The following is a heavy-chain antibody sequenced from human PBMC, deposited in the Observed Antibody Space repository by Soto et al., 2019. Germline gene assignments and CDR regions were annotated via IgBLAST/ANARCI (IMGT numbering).Heavy chain of an antibody. V-gene: IGHV4-34*01. Sequence: QVQLQQWGAGLLKPSETLSLTCAVYGGSFSGYYWSWIRQPPGKGLEWIGEINHSGSTNYNPPLKSRVTISVDTSKNQFALKLSSVTAADTAVYYCARALGYCSSTSCYVRYYYYMDVWGKGTTVTVSS. D-gene: IGHD2-2*01. CDR1: GGSFSGYY. J-gene: IGHJ6*03. CDR3: ARALGYCSSTSCYVRYYYYMDV. CDR2: INHSGST.